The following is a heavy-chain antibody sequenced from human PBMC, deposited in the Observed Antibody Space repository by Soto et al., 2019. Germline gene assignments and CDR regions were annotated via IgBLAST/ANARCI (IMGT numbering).Heavy chain of an antibody. CDR3: ERGSLIVVVIRPTIDY. V-gene: IGHV1-46*01. D-gene: IGHD3-22*01. Sequence: ASVKVSCKASGYTFTSYYMHWVRQAPGQGLEWMGIINPSGGSTSYAQKFQGRVTMTRGTSTSTVYMELSSLRSEDTAVYYCERGSLIVVVIRPTIDYWGQGTLVTVSS. CDR2: INPSGGST. J-gene: IGHJ4*02. CDR1: GYTFTSYY.